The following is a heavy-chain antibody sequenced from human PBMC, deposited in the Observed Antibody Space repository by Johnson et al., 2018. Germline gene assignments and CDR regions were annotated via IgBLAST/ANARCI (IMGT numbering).Heavy chain of an antibody. Sequence: VQLVESGGGLVQPGRSLRLSCAASGFTFSSYGMHWVRQAPGKGLEWVAVIWYDGSNKYYADSVKGRFTISRDNSKNTLYLQMNSLRAEDTAVYYCARWGTYSGSLGNIFWGQGTMVTVSS. CDR1: GFTFSSYG. J-gene: IGHJ3*01. CDR2: IWYDGSNK. CDR3: ARWGTYSGSLGNIF. V-gene: IGHV3-33*01. D-gene: IGHD1-26*01.